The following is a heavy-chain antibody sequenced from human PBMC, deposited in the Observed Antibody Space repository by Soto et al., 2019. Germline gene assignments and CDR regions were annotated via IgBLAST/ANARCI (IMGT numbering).Heavy chain of an antibody. CDR1: GGTFSSYT. J-gene: IGHJ4*02. D-gene: IGHD6-13*01. V-gene: IGHV1-69*02. CDR2: IIPILGIA. Sequence: QVQLVQSGAEVKKPGSSVKVSCKASGGTFSSYTISWVRPAPGQGLEWMGRIIPILGIANYAQKFQGRVTITADKYTSTAYMELSSLRSEDTAVYYCASLATADTLDYWGQGTLVTVSS. CDR3: ASLATADTLDY.